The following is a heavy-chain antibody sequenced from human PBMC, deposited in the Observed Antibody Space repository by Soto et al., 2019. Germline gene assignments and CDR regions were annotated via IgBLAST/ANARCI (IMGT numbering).Heavy chain of an antibody. D-gene: IGHD3-10*01. CDR2: INPNSGGT. CDR1: GYTFTGYD. CDR3: ARGPWVVRGVLSGIMDV. Sequence: ASLKVSCKPSGYTFTGYDMHWVRHAPGQGLEWMGWINPNSGGTNYAQKFQGWVTMTRDTSISTAYMELSRLRSDDTAVYYCARGPWVVRGVLSGIMDVWGQGTTVTVSS. V-gene: IGHV1-2*04. J-gene: IGHJ6*02.